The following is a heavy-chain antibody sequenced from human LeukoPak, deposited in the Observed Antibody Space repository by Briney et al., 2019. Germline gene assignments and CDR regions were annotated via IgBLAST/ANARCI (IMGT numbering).Heavy chain of an antibody. J-gene: IGHJ4*02. CDR2: ISGSGGST. V-gene: IGHV3-23*01. CDR1: GFTFSSYA. Sequence: GGSLRLSCAASGFTFSSYAMSWVRQAPGKGPEWVSAISGSGGSTYYADSVKGRFTISRDNSKNTLYLQMNSLRAEDTAVYYCAKSSPEYCSGGSCYSDYWGQGTLVTVSS. CDR3: AKSSPEYCSGGSCYSDY. D-gene: IGHD2-15*01.